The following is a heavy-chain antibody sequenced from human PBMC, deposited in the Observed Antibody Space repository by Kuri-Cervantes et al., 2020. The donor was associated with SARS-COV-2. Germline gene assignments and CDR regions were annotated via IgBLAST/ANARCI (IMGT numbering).Heavy chain of an antibody. CDR1: GYTFNSYG. J-gene: IGHJ6*03. CDR3: ARERGSWYVPLRTYYYYYMDV. V-gene: IGHV1-18*01. D-gene: IGHD6-13*01. Sequence: SVNVSCKASGYTFNSYGISWVRQAPGQGLEWMGWISAYNGNTNYAQKLQGRVTMTTDTSTSTAYMELRSLRSDDTAVYYCARERGSWYVPLRTYYYYYMDVWGKGTTVTVSS. CDR2: ISAYNGNT.